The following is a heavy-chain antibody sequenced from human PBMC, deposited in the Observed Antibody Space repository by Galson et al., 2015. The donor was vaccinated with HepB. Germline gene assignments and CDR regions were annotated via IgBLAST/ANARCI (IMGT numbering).Heavy chain of an antibody. CDR1: GFSLSSSAMC. Sequence: PALVKPTQTLTLTCTFSGFSLSSSAMCVSWIRQPPGKALEWLARIDWDDDKHYSTSLKTRLTISKDTSKNQVVLTMTNMDPVDTATYYCARYYYDSSGYLRGSRSFDYWGQGTLVTVSS. CDR2: IDWDDDK. J-gene: IGHJ4*02. CDR3: ARYYYDSSGYLRGSRSFDY. V-gene: IGHV2-70*11. D-gene: IGHD3-22*01.